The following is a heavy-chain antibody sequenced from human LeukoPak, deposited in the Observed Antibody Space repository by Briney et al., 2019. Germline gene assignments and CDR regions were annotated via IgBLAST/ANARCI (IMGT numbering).Heavy chain of an antibody. D-gene: IGHD2-21*02. CDR2: IIPIFGTA. J-gene: IGHJ5*02. Sequence: SVKVSCKASGGTFSSYAISWVRQAPGQGLELMGRIIPIFGTANYAQKFQGRVTITTDESTSTAYMELSSLRSEDTAVYYCAITYCGGDCYSGGNWFDPWGQGTLVTVSS. CDR3: AITYCGGDCYSGGNWFDP. CDR1: GGTFSSYA. V-gene: IGHV1-69*05.